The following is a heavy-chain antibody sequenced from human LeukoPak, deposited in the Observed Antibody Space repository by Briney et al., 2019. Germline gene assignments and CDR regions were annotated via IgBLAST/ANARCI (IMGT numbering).Heavy chain of an antibody. CDR2: IWYDGIDK. Sequence: GRSLRLSCAASEFTFRTYGMHWVRQAPGKGLEWVALIWYDGIDKFYADSVKGRFTISRDNSRNTVYLQMNSPRVEDTAVSYCAKDRGGAAAGFLFHYWGQGTLVTVPS. V-gene: IGHV3-33*06. CDR3: AKDRGGAAAGFLFHY. J-gene: IGHJ4*02. D-gene: IGHD6-13*01. CDR1: EFTFRTYG.